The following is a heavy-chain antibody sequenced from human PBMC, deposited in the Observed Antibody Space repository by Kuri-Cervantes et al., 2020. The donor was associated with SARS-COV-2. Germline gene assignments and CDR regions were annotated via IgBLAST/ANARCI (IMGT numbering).Heavy chain of an antibody. V-gene: IGHV4-34*01. D-gene: IGHD3-22*01. Sequence: SETLSLSCAVSGELFSGYYWTWIRQSPGKGLEWIGEINHSGSTNYNPSLKSRVVMLVDRSQQQFSVRLSSLTAADTGVYYCARTYGLLRYVYYMDVWGKGTAVTVSS. J-gene: IGHJ6*03. CDR2: INHSGST. CDR3: ARTYGLLRYVYYMDV. CDR1: GELFSGYY.